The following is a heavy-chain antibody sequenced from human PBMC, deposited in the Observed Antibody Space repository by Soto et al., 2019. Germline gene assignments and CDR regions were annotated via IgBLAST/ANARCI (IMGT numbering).Heavy chain of an antibody. CDR2: ISAYDGQS. CDR3: ARVWYYDSSGYYAFDY. D-gene: IGHD3-22*01. Sequence: QVKLVQSGAEVKKPGASVRVSCKASGDGFSNYGFSWVRQAPGQGLEWMGWISAYDGQSNYTKKFQGTVTMTTDTSWGTAYMELKSRRSDDTAVYYCARVWYYDSSGYYAFDYWGLGTLVTVSS. J-gene: IGHJ4*02. V-gene: IGHV1-18*01. CDR1: GDGFSNYG.